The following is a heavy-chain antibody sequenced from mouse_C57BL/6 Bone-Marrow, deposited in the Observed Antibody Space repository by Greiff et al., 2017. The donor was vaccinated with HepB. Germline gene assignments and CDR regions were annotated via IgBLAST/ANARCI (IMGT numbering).Heavy chain of an antibody. J-gene: IGHJ2*01. CDR2: IWSGGST. Sequence: VQLQQSGPGLVQPSQRLSITCTVSGFSLTSYGVHWVRQSPGKGLEWLGVIWSGGSTDYNAAFISRLSISKDNSKSQVFFKMNGLQADDTAIYYCARESLIYYGIYLDYWGQGTTLTVSS. V-gene: IGHV2-2*01. CDR3: ARESLIYYGIYLDY. D-gene: IGHD2-1*01. CDR1: GFSLTSYG.